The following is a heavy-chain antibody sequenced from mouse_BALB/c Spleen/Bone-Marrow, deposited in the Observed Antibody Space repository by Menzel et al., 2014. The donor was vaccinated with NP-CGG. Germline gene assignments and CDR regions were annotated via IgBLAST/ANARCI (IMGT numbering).Heavy chain of an antibody. CDR3: ARWANWDVFAY. CDR2: INPSSGYT. V-gene: IGHV1-4*01. Sequence: QVQLQQPGAELARPGASVKMSCKASGYTFTSYTMHWVKQRPGQGLEWIGYINPSSGYTNYNQKFKDKATLTADKSSSTAYMQLSSLTSEDSAVYYCARWANWDVFAYWGQGTLVTVSA. J-gene: IGHJ3*01. D-gene: IGHD4-1*02. CDR1: GYTFTSYT.